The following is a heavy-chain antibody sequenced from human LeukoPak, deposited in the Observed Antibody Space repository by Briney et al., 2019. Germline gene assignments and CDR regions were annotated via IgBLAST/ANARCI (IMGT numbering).Heavy chain of an antibody. Sequence: ASVKVSCKASGYTFTGYYMHWVRQAPGQGLEWMGWINPNSGGTNYAQKFQGRVTMTRDTSISPAYMELSRLRSDDTAVYYCARGSDDFWSGYSPSYWGQGTLVTVSS. V-gene: IGHV1-2*02. J-gene: IGHJ4*02. CDR3: ARGSDDFWSGYSPSY. CDR1: GYTFTGYY. D-gene: IGHD3-3*01. CDR2: INPNSGGT.